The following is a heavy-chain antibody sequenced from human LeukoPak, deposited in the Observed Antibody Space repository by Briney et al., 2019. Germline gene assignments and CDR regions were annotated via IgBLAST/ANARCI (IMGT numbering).Heavy chain of an antibody. Sequence: QPGGSLRLSCAASGFTLSSYGMHWVRQAPGKGLEWVAFIRYDGSNKYYADSVKGRFTISRDNSKNTLYLQMNSLRAEDTAVYYCASSPYSYGPPLIDYWGQGTLVTVSS. J-gene: IGHJ4*02. CDR2: IRYDGSNK. CDR1: GFTLSSYG. V-gene: IGHV3-30*02. D-gene: IGHD5-18*01. CDR3: ASSPYSYGPPLIDY.